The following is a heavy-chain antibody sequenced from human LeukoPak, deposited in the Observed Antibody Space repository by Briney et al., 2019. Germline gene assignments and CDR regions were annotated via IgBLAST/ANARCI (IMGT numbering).Heavy chain of an antibody. Sequence: GGSLRLSCAASGFTFSSYAMHWVRQAPGKGLEWVALISYDGSTKYYADSVKGRFTISRDNAKNSLYLQMNSLRAEDTAVYYCARAARRLYSSSSPYYFDYWGQGTLVTVSS. V-gene: IGHV3-30-3*01. CDR2: ISYDGSTK. J-gene: IGHJ4*02. CDR1: GFTFSSYA. CDR3: ARAARRLYSSSSPYYFDY. D-gene: IGHD6-6*01.